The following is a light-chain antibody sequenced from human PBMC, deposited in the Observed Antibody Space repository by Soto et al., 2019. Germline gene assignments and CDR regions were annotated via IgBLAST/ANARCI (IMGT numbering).Light chain of an antibody. CDR3: HQYNSHSRP. V-gene: IGKV1-5*01. Sequence: EIELCHTNTTLCASVGERVTIAYRTRHTIRYWLARHQQTPGKARPVLMYGATRLKSGVPSRFSGSGSGTESTLTTSNLQPDYFATYYRHQYNSHSRPFGQGTKVAIK. CDR1: HTIRYW. J-gene: IGKJ1*01. CDR2: GAT.